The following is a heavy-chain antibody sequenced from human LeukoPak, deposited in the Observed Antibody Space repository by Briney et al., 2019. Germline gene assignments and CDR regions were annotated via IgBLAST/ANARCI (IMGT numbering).Heavy chain of an antibody. CDR2: IYYSGST. V-gene: IGHV4-39*01. J-gene: IGHJ4*02. Sequence: KPSETLSLTCTVSGGSISGSSYYWGWIRQPPGKGLEWIGSIYYSGSTYYKPSLKGRVTMSVDTSKNQFSLKLSSVTAVDTAVYYCARPQRYSNYALDYWGQGTLVTVSS. CDR1: GGSISGSSYY. CDR3: ARPQRYSNYALDY. D-gene: IGHD4-11*01.